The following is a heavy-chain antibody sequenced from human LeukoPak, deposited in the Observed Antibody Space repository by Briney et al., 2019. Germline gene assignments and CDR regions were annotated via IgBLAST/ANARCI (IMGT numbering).Heavy chain of an antibody. V-gene: IGHV4-34*01. CDR1: GGSFSGYY. CDR3: ARVYFSTQVKGPPVNWFDP. Sequence: SETLSLTCAVYGGSFSGYYWSWIRQPPGKGLEWIGEIDHSGSTNYNPSLKSRVTISVDTSKNQFSLKLSSVTAADTAIYYCARVYFSTQVKGPPVNWFDPWGQGTLVTVSS. J-gene: IGHJ5*02. D-gene: IGHD2/OR15-2a*01. CDR2: IDHSGST.